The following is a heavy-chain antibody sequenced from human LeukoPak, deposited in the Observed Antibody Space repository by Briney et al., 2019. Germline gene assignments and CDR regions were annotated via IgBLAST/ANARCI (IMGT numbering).Heavy chain of an antibody. CDR2: INHSGST. D-gene: IGHD3-3*01. Sequence: SETLSLTCTVSGGSISSSSYYWSWIRQPPGKGLEWIGEINHSGSTNYNPSLKSRVTISVDTSKNQFSLKLSSVTAADTAVYYCARVGYDFWSGYYLDYWGQGTLVTVSS. CDR1: GGSISSSSYY. J-gene: IGHJ4*02. V-gene: IGHV4-39*07. CDR3: ARVGYDFWSGYYLDY.